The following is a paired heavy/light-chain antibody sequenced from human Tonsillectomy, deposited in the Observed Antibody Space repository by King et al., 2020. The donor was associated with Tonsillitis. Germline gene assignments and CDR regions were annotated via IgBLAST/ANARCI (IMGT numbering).Light chain of an antibody. CDR3: QQSYSDLSIT. J-gene: IGKJ5*01. CDR1: QSISTY. Sequence: DIQMTQSPSSLSASVGDRVTITCQASQSISTYLNWYQQKPGKAPKLLIYGASSLQSGVPSRFSGSGSGTDFTLTISSLQPEDFGSYYCQQSYSDLSITFGQGTRLEIK. CDR2: GAS. V-gene: IGKV1-39*01.
Heavy chain of an antibody. CDR3: AKDRYGSSWYASDY. J-gene: IGHJ4*02. CDR2: ITARDNRA. Sequence: EVQLLESGGGLVQPGGSLRLSCAASGFAFSNYAMSWVRQAPGKGLEWVSTITARDNRASYADSLKGRFTISRDNSKNTLYLQMNSLRAEDTAVYYCAKDRYGSSWYASDYWGQGTLVTVSS. V-gene: IGHV3-23*01. D-gene: IGHD6-13*01. CDR1: GFAFSNYA.